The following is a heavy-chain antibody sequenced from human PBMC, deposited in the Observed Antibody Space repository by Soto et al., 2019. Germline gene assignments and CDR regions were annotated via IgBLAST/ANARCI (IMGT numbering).Heavy chain of an antibody. J-gene: IGHJ4*02. CDR2: ISSSSSYT. D-gene: IGHD5-18*01. Sequence: QVQLVESGGGLVKPGGSLRLSCAASGFTFSDYYMSWIRQAPGKGLEWVSYISSSSSYTNYADSVKGRFTISRDNAKNSLYLQMNSLRAEDTAVYYCARVTWDTAXRXHNGPWWNYGTPRWDYWGQGTLVTVSS. CDR3: ARVTWDTAXRXHNGPWWNYGTPRWDY. V-gene: IGHV3-11*06. CDR1: GFTFSDYY.